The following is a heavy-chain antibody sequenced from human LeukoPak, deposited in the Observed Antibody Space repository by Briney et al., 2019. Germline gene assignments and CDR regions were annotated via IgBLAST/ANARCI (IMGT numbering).Heavy chain of an antibody. V-gene: IGHV4-59*08. J-gene: IGHJ3*02. CDR1: GGSISGDH. CDR3: ARRNDFGI. CDR2: IYYNGST. Sequence: SGTLSLTCTVSGGSISGDHWNWIRQPPGKGLEWIGYIYYNGSTNYNPSLKSRVTISIDTSKNQFSLKLTSVTATDTAVYYCARRNDFGIWGQGTMVTVSS.